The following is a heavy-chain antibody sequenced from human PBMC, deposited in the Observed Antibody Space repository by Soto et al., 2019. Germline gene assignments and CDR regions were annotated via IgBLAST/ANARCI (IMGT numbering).Heavy chain of an antibody. Sequence: QVQLQQWGAGLLKPSETLSLTCAVSGGSFSGYSWTWTWIRQPPGKGLEWIGEIDHSGGTNYNPSLKSRVTISVDTSRNQFSLKLTSVTAADTAVYYCARGVGPPGFCLDLWGQGTLVTVSS. CDR1: GGSFSGYS. D-gene: IGHD3-3*01. CDR2: IDHSGGT. V-gene: IGHV4-34*02. CDR3: ARGVGPPGFCLDL. J-gene: IGHJ5*02.